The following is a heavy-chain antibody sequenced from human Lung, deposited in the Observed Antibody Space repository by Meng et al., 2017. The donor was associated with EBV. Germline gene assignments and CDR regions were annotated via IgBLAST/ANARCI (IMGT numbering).Heavy chain of an antibody. D-gene: IGHD2-2*01. J-gene: IGHJ4*02. CDR1: GRSVSSSH. V-gene: IGHV4-34*01. CDR2: INYSGIT. CDR3: ARGGTSSAPFDY. Sequence: LRQSGPGLLKPSGSLSLPCGVSGRSVSSSHWSWIRQPPGKGLEWIGQINYSGITNYNPSLKSRVTISLDTSKNQFSLSLNSVTAADTAVYYCARGGTSSAPFDYWGQGTLVTVSS.